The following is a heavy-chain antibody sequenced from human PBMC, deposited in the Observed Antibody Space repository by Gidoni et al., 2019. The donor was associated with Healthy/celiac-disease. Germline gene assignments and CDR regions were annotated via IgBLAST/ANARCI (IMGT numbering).Heavy chain of an antibody. J-gene: IGHJ6*02. CDR3: ARDGYNWNVGYYYYYGMDV. D-gene: IGHD1-1*01. CDR1: GGSFSGYY. V-gene: IGHV4-34*01. Sequence: VQLQPWGAGLLKPSETLSLTCAVYGGSFSGYYWRWLRQPPRKGPEWMGESNHSGSTHYNPSLKSRFTISVETSKNQFSLKLSSVTAADTAVYYGARDGYNWNVGYYYYYGMDVWGQGTTVTVSS. CDR2: SNHSGST.